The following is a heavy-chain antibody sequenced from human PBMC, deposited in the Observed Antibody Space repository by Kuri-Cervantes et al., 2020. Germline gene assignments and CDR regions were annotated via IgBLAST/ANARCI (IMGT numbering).Heavy chain of an antibody. Sequence: ASVKVSCKASGYTFTGYYMHWVRQAPGQGLEWMGWISAYNGNTNYAQKPQGRVTMTTDTSTSTAYMELRSLRSDDTAVYYCARDIPSNYGQTYFDYWGQGTLVTVSS. J-gene: IGHJ4*02. CDR2: ISAYNGNT. D-gene: IGHD3-10*01. CDR1: GYTFTGYY. V-gene: IGHV1-18*04. CDR3: ARDIPSNYGQTYFDY.